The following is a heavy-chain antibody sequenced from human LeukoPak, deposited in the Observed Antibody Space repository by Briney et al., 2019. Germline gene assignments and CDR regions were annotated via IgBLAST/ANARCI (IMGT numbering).Heavy chain of an antibody. CDR3: ARGTYRNDYVMDV. Sequence: GASVTVSCKSSVYTFTSDDINWVRQATGQGRAWMGWMNPNSGNTGYAQKFQGRVTMTRNTSITTAYMELSSLRFEDTAVYYCARGTYRNDYVMDVWGQGTTVTVSS. V-gene: IGHV1-8*01. CDR2: MNPNSGNT. CDR1: VYTFTSDD. D-gene: IGHD1-1*01. J-gene: IGHJ6*02.